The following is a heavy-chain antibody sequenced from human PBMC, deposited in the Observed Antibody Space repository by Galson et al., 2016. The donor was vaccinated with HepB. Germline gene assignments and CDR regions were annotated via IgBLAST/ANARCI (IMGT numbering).Heavy chain of an antibody. CDR2: ISHSGSA. Sequence: TLSLTCNVSAGTINIGGYFWSWIRQHPGRGLEWIGYISHSGSAYFNPSLKSRSTISVDTSRNQFSLDLRSVTAADTAVYFCARYGSLTGFDYWGQGILVTVSS. V-gene: IGHV4-31*03. CDR1: AGTINIGGYF. CDR3: ARYGSLTGFDY. J-gene: IGHJ4*02. D-gene: IGHD2-15*01.